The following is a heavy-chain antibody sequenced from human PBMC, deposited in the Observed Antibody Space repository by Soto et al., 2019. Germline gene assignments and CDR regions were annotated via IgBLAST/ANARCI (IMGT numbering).Heavy chain of an antibody. D-gene: IGHD1-7*01. J-gene: IGHJ3*02. CDR3: AHRHRVGGTTGAFDI. CDR1: GFSLSTSGVG. Sequence: QITLKESGPSLVKPTQTLTLTCTFSGFSLSTSGVGVGWIRQPPGKALAWLALIYWDDDKRYSPSLKSRLTITKDTSKNQVVLTMTNMDPVDTATYYCAHRHRVGGTTGAFDIWGQGTMVTVSS. V-gene: IGHV2-5*02. CDR2: IYWDDDK.